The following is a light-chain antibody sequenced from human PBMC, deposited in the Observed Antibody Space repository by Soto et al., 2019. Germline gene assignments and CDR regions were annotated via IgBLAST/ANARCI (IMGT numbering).Light chain of an antibody. V-gene: IGKV3-20*01. CDR1: QSVSSR. CDR2: GAS. Sequence: EIVLTQSPGTLSLSPGERATLSCRASQSVSSRLAWYQHKPGQAPRLLISGASSRATGIPDRFSGSGSGTDFTLTISRLEPEDFALHYCQQYGGSPITFGQGTRLEIK. CDR3: QQYGGSPIT. J-gene: IGKJ5*01.